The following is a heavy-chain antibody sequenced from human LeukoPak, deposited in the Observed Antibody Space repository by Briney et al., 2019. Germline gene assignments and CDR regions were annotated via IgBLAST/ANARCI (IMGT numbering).Heavy chain of an antibody. V-gene: IGHV4-59*01. Sequence: SETLSLTCTVSGASLNSYYWSWIRQPPGKGLEWIGYTYYSGSTNYNPSLRSRVTISIDTSKNQSSLKLSSVTAADTAVYYCVREVGGWNRFDFWGQGTLVTVSS. J-gene: IGHJ4*02. CDR2: TYYSGST. D-gene: IGHD6-19*01. CDR3: VREVGGWNRFDF. CDR1: GASLNSYY.